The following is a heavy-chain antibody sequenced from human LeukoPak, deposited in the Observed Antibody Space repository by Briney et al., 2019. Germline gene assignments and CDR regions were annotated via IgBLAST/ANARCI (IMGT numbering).Heavy chain of an antibody. Sequence: GGSLRLSCEGSGFTFSNYWMGWVRQAPGKGLQWVANIKTDGSEKYYVDSVKGRFTISRDNAKNSLYLQMNSLRAEDTAVYYCASIAAAGTDAFDIWGQGTMVTVSS. CDR3: ASIAAAGTDAFDI. V-gene: IGHV3-7*01. CDR2: IKTDGSEK. J-gene: IGHJ3*02. CDR1: GFTFSNYW. D-gene: IGHD6-13*01.